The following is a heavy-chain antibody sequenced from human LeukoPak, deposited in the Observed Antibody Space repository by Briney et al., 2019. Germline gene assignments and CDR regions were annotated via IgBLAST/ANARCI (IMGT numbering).Heavy chain of an antibody. J-gene: IGHJ5*02. V-gene: IGHV3-53*01. CDR2: IYSGGTT. Sequence: GGSLRLSCVVYSFTPDAQYINWVRQAPGEGLEWVSTIYSGGTTLYADSVKGRFTISRDNSKNEVYLQMNTLRVEDTAIYYCARGLTVNPVVQVNWFGPWGQGTLVTVSS. D-gene: IGHD2-15*01. CDR1: SFTPDAQY. CDR3: ARGLTVNPVVQVNWFGP.